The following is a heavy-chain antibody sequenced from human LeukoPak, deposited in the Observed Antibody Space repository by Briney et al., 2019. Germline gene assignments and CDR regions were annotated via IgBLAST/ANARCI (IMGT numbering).Heavy chain of an antibody. V-gene: IGHV3-48*04. J-gene: IGHJ4*02. CDR2: ISSSSSTI. CDR1: GLTISSYS. CDR3: ARELYYDSSNIDY. D-gene: IGHD3-22*01. Sequence: GGSLRLSCAASGLTISSYSMNWVRQAPGKGLQWVSYISSSSSTIYYADSVKGRFTISRDNAKSSLYLQMNSLRAEDTALYYCARELYYDSSNIDYWGQGTLVTVSS.